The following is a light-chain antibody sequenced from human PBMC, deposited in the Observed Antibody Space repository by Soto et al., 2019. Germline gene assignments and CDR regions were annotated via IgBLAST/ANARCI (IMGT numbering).Light chain of an antibody. CDR3: QQRSNWPPIT. Sequence: ETMMTQSPDTLSVSLGERATLSCRASQSLRSSLAWYQQKPGQAPRLLIYDASTRATGIPARFSGSGSGTDFTLTISGLQSEDFAVYYCQQRSNWPPITFSQGTRLEIK. CDR2: DAS. V-gene: IGKV3-15*01. J-gene: IGKJ5*01. CDR1: QSLRSS.